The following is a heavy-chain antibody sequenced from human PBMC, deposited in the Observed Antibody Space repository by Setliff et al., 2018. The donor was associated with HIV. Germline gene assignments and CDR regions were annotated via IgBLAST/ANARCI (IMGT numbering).Heavy chain of an antibody. CDR2: IYYSGST. CDR3: ARSLGGVAGIFDY. J-gene: IGHJ4*02. V-gene: IGHV4-59*13. Sequence: KPSETLSLTCTVSGGSISTSYWSWIRQPPGKGLEWIGYIYYSGSTDYNPSLKNRVTILVDTSKNQFSLKLYSVTAADTAVYYCARSLGGVAGIFDYWGQGTLVTVS. CDR1: GGSISTSY. D-gene: IGHD6-19*01.